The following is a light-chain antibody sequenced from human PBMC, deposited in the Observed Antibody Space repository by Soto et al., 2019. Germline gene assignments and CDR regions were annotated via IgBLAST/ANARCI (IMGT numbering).Light chain of an antibody. CDR3: QQYGSSIT. J-gene: IGKJ5*01. CDR2: GTS. V-gene: IGKV3-20*01. CDR1: QSVSNWF. Sequence: EIVLSQSPGTLSLSPGARATLSCRASQSVSNWFLGWVQHKPGQAPRLLIYGTSRRASGISDRFSGSGSGTDSSLTSSRLEPEDSAVYYCQQYGSSITFGQGTRLEIK.